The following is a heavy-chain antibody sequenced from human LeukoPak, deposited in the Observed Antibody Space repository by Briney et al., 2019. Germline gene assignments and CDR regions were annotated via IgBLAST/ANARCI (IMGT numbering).Heavy chain of an antibody. V-gene: IGHV4-61*01. D-gene: IGHD3-3*01. CDR2: IYYSGST. CDR1: GGSVSSGSYY. CDR3: ARVRHYGFWSGYYKYYFDY. Sequence: PSETLSLTCTVSGGSVSSGSYYWSWIRQPPGKGLEWIGYIYYSGSTNYNPSLKSRVTISVDTSKNQFSLKLSSVTAADTAVYYCARVRHYGFWSGYYKYYFDYWGQGTLVTVSS. J-gene: IGHJ4*02.